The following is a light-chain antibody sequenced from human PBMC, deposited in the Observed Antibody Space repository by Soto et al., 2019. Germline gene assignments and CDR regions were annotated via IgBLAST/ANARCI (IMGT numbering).Light chain of an antibody. CDR1: QGISSY. CDR2: AAS. J-gene: IGKJ2*01. CDR3: QQLNSYPQT. V-gene: IGKV1-9*01. Sequence: DIQLTQSPSFLSASVGDRVTITCRASQGISSYLAWYQQRPGKAPKLLIYAASTLQSGVPSRFSGSGSGTEFTLTISSLQPEDFATDYCQQLNSYPQTIGQGTKLES.